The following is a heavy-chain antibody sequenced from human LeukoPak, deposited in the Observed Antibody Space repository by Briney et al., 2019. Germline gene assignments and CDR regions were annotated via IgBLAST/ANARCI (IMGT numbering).Heavy chain of an antibody. CDR1: GGSISSYY. CDR2: IYYTGST. J-gene: IGHJ3*02. V-gene: IGHV4-59*01. D-gene: IGHD4-17*01. CDR3: ARGPHWVTGDYDAFDI. Sequence: SETLSLTCTVSGGSISSYYWSWIRQPPGKGLEGIGYIYYTGSTNYNPSLTSRVTISVDTSKNQFSLKLTSVTAADTAVYYCARGPHWVTGDYDAFDIWGQGTMVTVSS.